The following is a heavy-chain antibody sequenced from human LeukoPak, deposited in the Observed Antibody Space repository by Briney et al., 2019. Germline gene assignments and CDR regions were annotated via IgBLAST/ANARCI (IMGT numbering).Heavy chain of an antibody. J-gene: IGHJ4*02. Sequence: GGSLKLSCAASGFTFSVSAMHWVRQASGKGLEWVGRIRSKANYYATAYAASVKGRFTISRDDSKNTAYLQMDSLKTEDTAVYYCTRLVETAAITASDYWGQGTLVTVSS. CDR1: GFTFSVSA. CDR3: TRLVETAAITASDY. V-gene: IGHV3-73*01. CDR2: IRSKANYYAT. D-gene: IGHD5-24*01.